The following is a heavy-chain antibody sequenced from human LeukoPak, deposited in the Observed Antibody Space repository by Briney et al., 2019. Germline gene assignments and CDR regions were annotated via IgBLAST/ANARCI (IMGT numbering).Heavy chain of an antibody. CDR1: GFTFSNAW. D-gene: IGHD3-3*01. Sequence: PGGSLRLSCAASGFTFSNAWMSWVRQAPGKGLEWVGRIKSKTDGGTTDYAAPVKGRFTISRDDSKNTLYLQMNSLKTEDTAVYYCTTGSDFWSGYPDGYWGQGTLVTVSS. V-gene: IGHV3-15*01. CDR2: IKSKTDGGTT. J-gene: IGHJ4*02. CDR3: TTGSDFWSGYPDGY.